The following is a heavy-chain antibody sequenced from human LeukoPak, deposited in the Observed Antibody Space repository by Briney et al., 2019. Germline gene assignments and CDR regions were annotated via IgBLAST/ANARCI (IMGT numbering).Heavy chain of an antibody. D-gene: IGHD2-2*01. J-gene: IGHJ4*02. CDR2: IYSGGTT. CDR3: AREVPATAMFFDY. CDR1: GVTVSSNY. V-gene: IGHV3-53*01. Sequence: PGGSLGLSCAASGVTVSSNYMSWVRQAPGKGLKWVSVIYSGGTTYYADSVKGRFTISRDNSKNTLYLQMNSLRAEDTAVYYCAREVPATAMFFDYWGQGTLVTVSS.